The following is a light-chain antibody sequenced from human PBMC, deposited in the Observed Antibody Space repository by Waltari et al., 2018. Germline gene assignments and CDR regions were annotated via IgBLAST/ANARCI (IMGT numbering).Light chain of an antibody. Sequence: DIQMTQSPSSLSASLGVRVTITCRASQGISNWLAWYQQKPGKAPNLLIYRASNLETGVPSRFSGSGSGTDFTLTISSLQPEDFATYYCQQHDNSPFTFGPGTKLDIK. J-gene: IGKJ3*01. CDR2: RAS. V-gene: IGKV1-33*01. CDR1: QGISNW. CDR3: QQHDNSPFT.